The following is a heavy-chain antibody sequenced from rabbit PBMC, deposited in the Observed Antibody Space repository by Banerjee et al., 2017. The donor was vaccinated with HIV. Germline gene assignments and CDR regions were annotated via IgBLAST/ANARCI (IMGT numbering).Heavy chain of an antibody. CDR3: ARRRYSGAFIL. V-gene: IGHV1S40*01. Sequence: QSLEEAGGDVVKPVACLTLTCTASGFSVISSYYMCWVRQAPGKGLEWIGCLYTGSGDTYSASWAKGRFTISKPSSSQLDLKMSSLTAADPVSYFCARRRYSGAFILWG. CDR1: GFSVISSYY. CDR2: LYTGSGDT. J-gene: IGHJ4*01. D-gene: IGHD7-1*01.